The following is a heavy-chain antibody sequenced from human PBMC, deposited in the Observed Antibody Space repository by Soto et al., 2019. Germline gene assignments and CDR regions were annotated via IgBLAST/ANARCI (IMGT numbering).Heavy chain of an antibody. CDR1: GYTFINYD. CDR2: MNPGSGKT. CDR3: ARMASSGTLNWFDP. Sequence: GAAVNVSCKASGYTFINYDISWVRQATGQGLEWMGWMNPGSGKTGYANKFQGRVTMTRDASTSTAHLELSSLTSEDTAVYYCARMASSGTLNWFDPWGQGTLVTVSS. V-gene: IGHV1-8*02. J-gene: IGHJ5*02.